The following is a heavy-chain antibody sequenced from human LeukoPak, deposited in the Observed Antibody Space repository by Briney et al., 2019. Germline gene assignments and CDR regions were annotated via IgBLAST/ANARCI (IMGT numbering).Heavy chain of an antibody. CDR1: GFTFSSYS. CDR3: ASLKSLLWFGEGSDYYYMDV. Sequence: PEGSLRLSCAASGFTFSSYSMNWVRQAPGKGLEWVSSISSSSSYIYYADSVKGRFTISRDNAKNSLYLQMNSLRAEDTAVYYCASLKSLLWFGEGSDYYYMDVWGKGTTVTVSS. V-gene: IGHV3-21*01. J-gene: IGHJ6*03. CDR2: ISSSSSYI. D-gene: IGHD3-10*01.